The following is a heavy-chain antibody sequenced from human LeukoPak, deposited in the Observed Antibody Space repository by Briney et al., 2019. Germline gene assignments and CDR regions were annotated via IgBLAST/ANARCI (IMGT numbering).Heavy chain of an antibody. CDR1: GGTFSSYA. CDR3: ARARGYYPDYYFDY. D-gene: IGHD3-22*01. Sequence: SVKVSCRASGGTFSSYAISWVRQAPGQGLEWMGRIIPIFGTANYAQKFQGRVTITTDESTSTAYMELSSLRSEDTAVYYCARARGYYPDYYFDYWGQGTLVTVSS. CDR2: IIPIFGTA. J-gene: IGHJ4*02. V-gene: IGHV1-69*05.